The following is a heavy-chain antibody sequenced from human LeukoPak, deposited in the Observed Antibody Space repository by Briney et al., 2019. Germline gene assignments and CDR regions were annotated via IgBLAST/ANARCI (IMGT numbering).Heavy chain of an antibody. Sequence: QTGGSLRLSCEASEFTVNYNYMNWVRQAPGKGLEWVSYISSSSSTIYYADSVKGRFTISRDNAKNSLSLQMNSLRAEGTAVYYCASDSPPDYWGQGTLVTVSS. CDR1: EFTVNYNY. CDR2: ISSSSSTI. CDR3: ASDSPPDY. V-gene: IGHV3-48*01. J-gene: IGHJ4*02.